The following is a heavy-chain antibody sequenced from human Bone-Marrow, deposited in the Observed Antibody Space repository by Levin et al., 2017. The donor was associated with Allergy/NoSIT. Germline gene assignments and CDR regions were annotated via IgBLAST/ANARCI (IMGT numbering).Heavy chain of an antibody. Sequence: SCAASGFTFSSYAMSWVRQAPGKGLEWVSGIRGSGTTTYYADSVKGRFTISRDNSKNTLHLQMNSLRAEDTAVYYCAKDLGRYGDYHNFFDYWGQGNLVTVSS. CDR1: GFTFSSYA. J-gene: IGHJ4*02. CDR3: AKDLGRYGDYHNFFDY. V-gene: IGHV3-23*01. D-gene: IGHD4-17*01. CDR2: IRGSGTTT.